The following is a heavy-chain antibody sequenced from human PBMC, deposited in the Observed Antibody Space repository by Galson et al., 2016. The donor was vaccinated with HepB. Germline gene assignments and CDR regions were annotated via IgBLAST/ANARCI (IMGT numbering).Heavy chain of an antibody. CDR1: GFAFNTYG. V-gene: IGHV3-33*01. D-gene: IGHD5-12*01. CDR2: IWCDGINK. J-gene: IGHJ4*02. Sequence: SLRLSCAASGFAFNTYGMHWVRQAPGKGLEWVSIIWCDGINKYYADSVKGRFTVSRDNSKNTVYLQMNSLTVEDTAVCYCARDQSGHDSFDYWGPGTLVTVSS. CDR3: ARDQSGHDSFDY.